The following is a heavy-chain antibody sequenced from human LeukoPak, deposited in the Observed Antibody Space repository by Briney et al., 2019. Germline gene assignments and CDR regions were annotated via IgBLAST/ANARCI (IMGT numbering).Heavy chain of an antibody. J-gene: IGHJ4*02. V-gene: IGHV1-18*01. D-gene: IGHD3-22*01. Sequence: GASVKVSCKASGYIFTNYGISWVRQAPGQGLEWMGWISGYNGYTRDVQKLQDRVTMTTDTSTSTAYMELRSLRSDDTAVYYCARDLTHRRNYDNSGYQIVPAFWGQGTLVTASS. CDR1: GYIFTNYG. CDR3: ARDLTHRRNYDNSGYQIVPAF. CDR2: ISGYNGYT.